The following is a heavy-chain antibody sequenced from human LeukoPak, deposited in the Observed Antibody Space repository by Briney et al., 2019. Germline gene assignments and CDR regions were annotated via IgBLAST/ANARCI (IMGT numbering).Heavy chain of an antibody. CDR1: GFTFSSYA. CDR3: ARDPAAAYELLSRSLYFDY. Sequence: GGSLRLSCAASGFTFSSYAMHWVRQAPGKGLEYVSAISSNGGSTYYANSVKGRFTISRDNSKNTLYLQMGSLRAEDMAVYYCARDPAAAYELLSRSLYFDYWGQGTLVTVSS. J-gene: IGHJ4*02. D-gene: IGHD2-2*01. V-gene: IGHV3-64*01. CDR2: ISSNGGST.